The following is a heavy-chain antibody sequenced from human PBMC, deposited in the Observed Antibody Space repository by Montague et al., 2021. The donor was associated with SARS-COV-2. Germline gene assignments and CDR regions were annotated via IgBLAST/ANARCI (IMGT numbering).Heavy chain of an antibody. J-gene: IGHJ4*02. D-gene: IGHD6-19*01. CDR2: IYYSGST. Sequence: SETLSLTCTASGGSISSSSYYWGWIRQPPGKGLERIGSIYYSGSTYYNPSLKSRVTISVDTSKNQFSLKLSSVTAADTAVYYCARRVVGGWYATTPENDYWGQGTLVTVSS. CDR1: GGSISSSSYY. V-gene: IGHV4-39*01. CDR3: ARRVVGGWYATTPENDY.